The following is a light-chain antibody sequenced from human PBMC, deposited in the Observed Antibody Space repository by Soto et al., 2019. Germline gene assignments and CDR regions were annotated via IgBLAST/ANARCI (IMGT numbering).Light chain of an antibody. CDR3: QQLNRYPLT. J-gene: IGKJ4*01. Sequence: IQLTQSPSSLSASVGDRVTITCRASQDISNYLVWYQQKPGKAPKLLIFAASTLQSGVPSRFSGSASGTDFTLTISSLQPEDFATYFCQQLNRYPLTFGGGTKVEIK. CDR1: QDISNY. CDR2: AAS. V-gene: IGKV1-9*01.